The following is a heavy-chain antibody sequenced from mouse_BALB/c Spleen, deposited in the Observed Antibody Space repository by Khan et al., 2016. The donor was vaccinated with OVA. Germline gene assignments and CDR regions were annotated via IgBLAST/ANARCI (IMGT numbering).Heavy chain of an antibody. CDR2: ISSSGST. CDR1: GYSITSDYA. Sequence: EVQLQESGPGLVKPSQSLSLTCTVTGYSITSDYAWNWIRQFPGNKLEWMGYISSSGSTNYNPSLKSRISITRDTSKNQFFLQLNSVTTEDTATDDCARDGCRYNDAMEYWGQGTSVTVSS. V-gene: IGHV3-2*02. D-gene: IGHD2-3*01. CDR3: ARDGCRYNDAMEY. J-gene: IGHJ4*01.